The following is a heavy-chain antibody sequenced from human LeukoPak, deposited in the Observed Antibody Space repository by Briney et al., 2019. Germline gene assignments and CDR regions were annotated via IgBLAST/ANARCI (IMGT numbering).Heavy chain of an antibody. CDR1: GFTFTSSA. Sequence: SVKVSCTASGFTFTSSAVQWVRQARGQRLEWIGWIVVGSGNTNYAQKFQERVTITRDMSTSTAYMELSSLRSEDTAVYYSAAAPVDTAMGGFDYWGQGTLVTVSS. J-gene: IGHJ4*02. V-gene: IGHV1-58*01. CDR3: AAAPVDTAMGGFDY. CDR2: IVVGSGNT. D-gene: IGHD5-18*01.